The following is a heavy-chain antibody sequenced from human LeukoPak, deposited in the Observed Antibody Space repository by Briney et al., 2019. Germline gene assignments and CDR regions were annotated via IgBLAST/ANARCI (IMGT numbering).Heavy chain of an antibody. CDR2: IYYSGST. CDR3: ARASAYNWFDP. V-gene: IGHV4-31*03. D-gene: IGHD3-10*01. Sequence: SETLSLTCTVSGGSIGSGGYYWSWIRQHPGKGLEWIGYIYYSGSTYYSPSLKSRVTISVDTSKNQFSLKLSSVTAADTAVYYCARASAYNWFDPWGQGTLVTVSS. CDR1: GGSIGSGGYY. J-gene: IGHJ5*02.